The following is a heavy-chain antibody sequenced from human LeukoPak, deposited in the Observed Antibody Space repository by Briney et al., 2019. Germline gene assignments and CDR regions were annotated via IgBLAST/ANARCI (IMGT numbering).Heavy chain of an antibody. Sequence: GGSLRLSCAASGFTFSSYAMHWVRQAPGKGLEWVAVISYDGSNKYYADSVKGRFTISRDNSKNTLYLQMNSLRAEDTAVYYCAREGAPSIGAFPSYYGMDVWGQGTTVTVSS. D-gene: IGHD1-26*01. CDR2: ISYDGSNK. CDR3: AREGAPSIGAFPSYYGMDV. CDR1: GFTFSSYA. V-gene: IGHV3-30*04. J-gene: IGHJ6*02.